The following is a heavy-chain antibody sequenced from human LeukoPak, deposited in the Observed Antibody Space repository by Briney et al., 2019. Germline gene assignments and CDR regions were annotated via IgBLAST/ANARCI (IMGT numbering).Heavy chain of an antibody. D-gene: IGHD6-13*01. CDR3: ARLVGSSWYREVLRGRDY. CDR1: GFTFSDYY. Sequence: PGGSLRLSCAASGFTFSDYYMSWIRQAPGKGLEWVSYISSSGSSIYYADSVEGRFTISRDNAKNSLYLQMNSLRAEDTAVYYCARLVGSSWYREVLRGRDYWGQGTLVTVSS. CDR2: ISSSGSSI. V-gene: IGHV3-11*04. J-gene: IGHJ4*02.